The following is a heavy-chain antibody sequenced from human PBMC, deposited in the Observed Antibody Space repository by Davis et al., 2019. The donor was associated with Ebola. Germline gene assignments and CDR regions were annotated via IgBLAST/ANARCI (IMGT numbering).Heavy chain of an antibody. CDR3: AREGYSSSWYLDY. D-gene: IGHD6-13*01. Sequence: GSLRLSCAVYGGSFSGYYWSWIRQPPGKGLEWIGEINHSGSTNYNPSLKSRVTISVDKSKNQFSLKLSSVTAADTAVYYCAREGYSSSWYLDYWGQGTLVTVSS. CDR2: INHSGST. CDR1: GGSFSGYY. J-gene: IGHJ4*02. V-gene: IGHV4-34*01.